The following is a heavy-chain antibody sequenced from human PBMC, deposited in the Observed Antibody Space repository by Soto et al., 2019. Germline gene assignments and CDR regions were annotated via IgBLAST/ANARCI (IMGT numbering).Heavy chain of an antibody. Sequence: SETLSLTCAVYGGSFSGYYWSWIRQPPGKGLEWIGEINHSGSTNYNPSLESRVTISVDTSKNQFSLKLSSVTAADTAVYYCARGLPPLNTLNWFDPWGQGTLVTVSS. V-gene: IGHV4-34*01. CDR1: GGSFSGYY. CDR3: ARGLPPLNTLNWFDP. J-gene: IGHJ5*02. CDR2: INHSGST.